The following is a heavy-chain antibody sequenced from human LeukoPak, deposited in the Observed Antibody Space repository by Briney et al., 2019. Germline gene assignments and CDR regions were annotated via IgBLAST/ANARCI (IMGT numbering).Heavy chain of an antibody. V-gene: IGHV3-48*04. CDR1: GFTFSTYA. Sequence: TGGSLRLSCAASGFTFSTYAMNWVRQAPGKGLEFIAYISHSGNIIYYADSVKGRFTISRDNAKNPLDLQMNSLRAEDTAVYYCARAGWGDAAVAGYHDYWGQGTLVTVSS. D-gene: IGHD6-19*01. CDR2: ISHSGNII. CDR3: ARAGWGDAAVAGYHDY. J-gene: IGHJ4*02.